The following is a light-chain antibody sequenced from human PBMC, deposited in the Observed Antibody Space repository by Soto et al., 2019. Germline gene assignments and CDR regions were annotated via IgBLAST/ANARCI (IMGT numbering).Light chain of an antibody. CDR2: GAS. V-gene: IGKV3-20*01. CDR3: QQFGSSPGFT. J-gene: IGKJ3*01. Sequence: EIVLTQSPGTLSLSPGERATLSCRASQSINSRYLAWYQQKPGQAPMLLIYGASSRATGIPDRFSGSGSGTDFALTISRLEPEDFAVYYCQQFGSSPGFTFGPGTIVDIK. CDR1: QSINSRY.